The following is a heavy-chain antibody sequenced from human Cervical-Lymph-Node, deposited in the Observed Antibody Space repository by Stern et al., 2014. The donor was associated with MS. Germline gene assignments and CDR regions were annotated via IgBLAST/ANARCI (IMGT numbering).Heavy chain of an antibody. D-gene: IGHD5-18*01. CDR2: ISDYKGNT. Sequence: QVQLVQSGTEVKKPGASVKVSCKASGDTFGTYGVNWVRQAPGQRLEWLGWISDYKGNTNYAQRLQGRVTLTTDTSTTTAYMELRSLRSDDTAVYYCAIMGTNGIDVWGQGTTVTVSS. J-gene: IGHJ6*02. CDR3: AIMGTNGIDV. CDR1: GDTFGTYG. V-gene: IGHV1-18*01.